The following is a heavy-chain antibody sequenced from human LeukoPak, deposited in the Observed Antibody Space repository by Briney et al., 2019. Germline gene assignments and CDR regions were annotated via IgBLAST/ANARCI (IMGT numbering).Heavy chain of an antibody. V-gene: IGHV3-23*01. Sequence: GGSLRLSCAASGFTFNNYGINWVRQAPGKGLEWVSGISGRGNSQYYADSVKGRFTISRDNSKNTLYLQMNSLRAEDTAIYYCAKVKRSSVVRTGAFDIWGHGTMVTVSS. CDR1: GFTFNNYG. CDR3: AKVKRSSVVRTGAFDI. D-gene: IGHD3-10*01. CDR2: ISGRGNSQ. J-gene: IGHJ3*02.